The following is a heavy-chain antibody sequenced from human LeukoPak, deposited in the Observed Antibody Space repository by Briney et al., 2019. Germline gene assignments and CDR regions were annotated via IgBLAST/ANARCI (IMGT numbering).Heavy chain of an antibody. D-gene: IGHD6-19*01. CDR1: GFTFSSYA. CDR3: AKDSSGWYTGNWFDP. J-gene: IGHJ5*02. V-gene: IGHV3-23*01. CDR2: ISGSGGST. Sequence: GGSLRLSCAASGFTFSSYAMSWARQAPGKGLVWVSAISGSGGSTYYADSVKGRFTISRDNSKNTLYLQINSLRAEDTAVYYCAKDSSGWYTGNWFDPWGQGTLVTVSS.